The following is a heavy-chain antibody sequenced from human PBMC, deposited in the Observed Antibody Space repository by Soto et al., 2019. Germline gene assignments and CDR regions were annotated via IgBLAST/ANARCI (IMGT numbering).Heavy chain of an antibody. CDR3: AKDAYGSGALNDYYGMDV. Sequence: EVQLLESGGGLVQPGGSLRLSCAASGFTFSSYAMSWVRQAPGKGLEWVSAISGSGGSTYYADSVKGRFTISRDNSKHTMYLKMNSLRAEDTAVYYCAKDAYGSGALNDYYGMDVWGQGTTVTVSS. J-gene: IGHJ6*02. V-gene: IGHV3-23*01. CDR1: GFTFSSYA. D-gene: IGHD3-10*01. CDR2: ISGSGGST.